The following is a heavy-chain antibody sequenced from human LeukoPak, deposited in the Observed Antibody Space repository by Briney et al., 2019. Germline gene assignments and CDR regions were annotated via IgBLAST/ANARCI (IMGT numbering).Heavy chain of an antibody. D-gene: IGHD6-6*01. CDR2: IYYRGNT. CDR3: ARDSPPQYASSSAGFDY. Sequence: SETLSLTCTVSGDSIRNYYCSWSRQPPGKGLEWVGYIYYRGNTNYNPSLKSRVIISIDTSKHQFSLKMSSVTAADPAVYFCARDSPPQYASSSAGFDYWGQGTLVTVSS. CDR1: GDSIRNYY. J-gene: IGHJ4*02. V-gene: IGHV4-59*01.